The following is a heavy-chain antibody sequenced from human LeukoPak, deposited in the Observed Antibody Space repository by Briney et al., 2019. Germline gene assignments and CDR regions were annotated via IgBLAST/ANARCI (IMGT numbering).Heavy chain of an antibody. Sequence: GGSLRLSCAASGFTFSTYAMSWVRQAPGKGLEWVSSITGSGITTYYADSVKGRFTMSRDNSKNTLYLQLNGLRAEDTAVYYCARDALYGSGSSAWGQGTLVTVSS. D-gene: IGHD3-10*01. CDR2: ITGSGITT. J-gene: IGHJ5*02. V-gene: IGHV3-23*01. CDR3: ARDALYGSGSSA. CDR1: GFTFSTYA.